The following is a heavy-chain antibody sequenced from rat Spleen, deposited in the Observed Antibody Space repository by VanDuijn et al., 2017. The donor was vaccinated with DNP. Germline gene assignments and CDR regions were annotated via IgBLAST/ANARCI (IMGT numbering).Heavy chain of an antibody. CDR3: ARHEAVVFDY. CDR2: ISSSGGST. CDR1: GFTFNNYW. V-gene: IGHV5-31*01. J-gene: IGHJ2*01. D-gene: IGHD1-12*02. Sequence: EVQLVESGGDLVQPGRSLKLSCVASGFTFNNYWMTWIRQVPGEGLEWVASISSSGGSTYYPDSVKGRFTISRDNAKNTLYLQMNSLRSEDTATYYCARHEAVVFDYWGQGVMVTVSS.